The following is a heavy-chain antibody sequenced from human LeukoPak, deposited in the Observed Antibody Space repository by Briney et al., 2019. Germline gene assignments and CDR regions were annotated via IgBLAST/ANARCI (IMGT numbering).Heavy chain of an antibody. CDR1: GYTLTEFS. CDR3: ATWSVGLGSYHGEYYFDY. V-gene: IGHV1-24*01. J-gene: IGHJ4*02. Sequence: ASVKLSCKVSGYTLTEFSTHWVREAPGKGHEWMGGFDTEDGETIYAQKFQGRVTMSEDTSTDTAYMELSSVRSEDKAVYYCATWSVGLGSYHGEYYFDYWGQGTLVTVSS. CDR2: FDTEDGET. D-gene: IGHD3-10*01.